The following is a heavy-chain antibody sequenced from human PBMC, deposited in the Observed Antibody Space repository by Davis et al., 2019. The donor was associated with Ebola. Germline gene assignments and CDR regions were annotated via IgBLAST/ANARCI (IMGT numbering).Heavy chain of an antibody. J-gene: IGHJ6*02. Sequence: ASVKVSCKASGYTFTSYGISWVRQAPGQGLEWMGWISAYNGNTNYAQKFQGRVTITADKSTSTAYMELRSLRSDDTAVYYCARDYGRYYYGMDVWGQGTTVTVSS. V-gene: IGHV1-18*01. D-gene: IGHD4-17*01. CDR2: ISAYNGNT. CDR1: GYTFTSYG. CDR3: ARDYGRYYYGMDV.